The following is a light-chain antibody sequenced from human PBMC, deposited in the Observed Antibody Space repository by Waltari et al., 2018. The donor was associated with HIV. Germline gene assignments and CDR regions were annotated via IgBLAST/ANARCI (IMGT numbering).Light chain of an antibody. CDR2: STN. Sequence: QTVVTQEPSLSVSPGVTVTLTCGLTSDSVSSSYYPSWYQQTPGQAPRTLIYSTNSRSSGVPDRFSGSILGNKAALTITGAQADDESDYYCVLYMGSGIWVFGGGTKLTVL. CDR3: VLYMGSGIWV. J-gene: IGLJ3*02. V-gene: IGLV8-61*01. CDR1: SDSVSSSYY.